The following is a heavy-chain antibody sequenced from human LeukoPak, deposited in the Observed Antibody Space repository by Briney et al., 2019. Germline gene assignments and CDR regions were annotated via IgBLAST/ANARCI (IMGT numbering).Heavy chain of an antibody. CDR1: GFTFEDYA. CDR3: ARDKHDSSGYYKQPTFYFDY. Sequence: GGSLRLSCAGSGFTFEDYAMHWVRQAPGKGLEWVSGINWSSGSVEYAGSVKGRFTISRDNAKSTLYLQMKSLTTEDTAFYYCARDKHDSSGYYKQPTFYFDYWGQGTLVTVSS. V-gene: IGHV3-9*01. J-gene: IGHJ4*02. D-gene: IGHD3-22*01. CDR2: INWSSGSV.